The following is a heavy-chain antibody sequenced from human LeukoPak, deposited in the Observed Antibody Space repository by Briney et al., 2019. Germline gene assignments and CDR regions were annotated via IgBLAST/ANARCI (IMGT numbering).Heavy chain of an antibody. CDR2: IYYSGNT. D-gene: IGHD2-2*01. CDR3: AREAESPYQLPQNWFDP. CDR1: GGSISSSSYY. J-gene: IGHJ5*02. V-gene: IGHV4-39*07. Sequence: SSETLSLTCTVSGGSISSSSYYWGWIRQPPGKGLEWIGSIYYSGNTYYNPSLKSRVTIPVDTSKNQFSLKLNSVTAADTAVFYCAREAESPYQLPQNWFDPWGQGTLVTVSS.